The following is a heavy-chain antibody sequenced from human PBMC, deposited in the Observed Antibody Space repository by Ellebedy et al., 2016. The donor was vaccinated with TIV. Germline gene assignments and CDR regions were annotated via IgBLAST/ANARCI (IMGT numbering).Heavy chain of an antibody. D-gene: IGHD3-22*01. CDR2: ISGGGGST. V-gene: IGHV3-23*01. CDR3: AKGTSSGFNYDSVGSEY. CDR1: GFTFSSFA. Sequence: GESLKISCAASGFTFSSFAMHWVRQAPGKGLEWLSVISGGGGSTDHAGSVKGRFTITRDNSKNTLYMQMDRLRAEDTAVYYCAKGTSSGFNYDSVGSEYWGQGALVTVSS. J-gene: IGHJ4*02.